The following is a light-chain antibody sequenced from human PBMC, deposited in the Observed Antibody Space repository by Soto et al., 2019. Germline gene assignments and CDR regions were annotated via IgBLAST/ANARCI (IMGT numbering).Light chain of an antibody. CDR2: EVS. CDR1: TSDIGGYKY. Sequence: QSALTQPASVSGSPGQSITISCTGTTSDIGGYKYVSWYQHYPGKAPKLMIYEVSSRPSGVSNRFSGSKYGNTASLTISGLQAEDEADYFCGSFSSTSTLYVFGSATKVTVL. CDR3: GSFSSTSTLYV. V-gene: IGLV2-14*01. J-gene: IGLJ1*01.